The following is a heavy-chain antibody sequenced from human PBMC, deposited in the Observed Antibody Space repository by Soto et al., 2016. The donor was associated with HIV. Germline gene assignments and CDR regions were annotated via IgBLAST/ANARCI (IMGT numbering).Heavy chain of an antibody. V-gene: IGHV3-30-3*01. CDR3: ARDLGEWLDEYFQH. D-gene: IGHD3-10*01. J-gene: IGHJ1*01. CDR2: ISYDGSHK. CDR1: GFIFSRNA. Sequence: VQLVESGGGLGQPGGSLRLSCAASGFIFSRNAIHWVRQAPGKGLEWVAVISYDGSHKYFADSVKGRFTISRDNSKNTVYLQMNSLRVEDTAVYYCARDLGEWLDEYFQHWGQGTLVTVSS.